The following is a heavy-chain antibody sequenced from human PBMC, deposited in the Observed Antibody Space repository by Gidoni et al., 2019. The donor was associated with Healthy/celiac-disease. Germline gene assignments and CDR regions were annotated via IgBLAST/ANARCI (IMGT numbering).Heavy chain of an antibody. V-gene: IGHV3-33*01. Sequence: QVQLVESGGGVVQPGRSLRLSCAASGFTFSSYGMHWVRQAPGKGLEWVAVIWYDGSNKYYADSVKGRFTISRDNSKNTLYLQMNSLRAEDTAVYYCARDLVGRWLQGYGMDVWGQGTTVTVSS. J-gene: IGHJ6*02. CDR1: GFTFSSYG. D-gene: IGHD5-12*01. CDR3: ARDLVGRWLQGYGMDV. CDR2: IWYDGSNK.